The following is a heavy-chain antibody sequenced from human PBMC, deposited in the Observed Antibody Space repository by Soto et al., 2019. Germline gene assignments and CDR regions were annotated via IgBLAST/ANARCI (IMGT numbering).Heavy chain of an antibody. CDR2: ISTHNGNT. CDR1: VFTSSG. CDR3: AREGILGLFDAYDL. V-gene: IGHV1-18*04. J-gene: IGHJ3*01. D-gene: IGHD3-3*01. Sequence: QDQLVQSGAEVKKPGASVKVSCKASVFTSSGISWVRQAPGQRLDWMGWISTHNGNTSYAQKFQGRVIMTMDTSTTTVYMELRSLRPDDTAVYLCAREGILGLFDAYDLWGQGTMVTVSS.